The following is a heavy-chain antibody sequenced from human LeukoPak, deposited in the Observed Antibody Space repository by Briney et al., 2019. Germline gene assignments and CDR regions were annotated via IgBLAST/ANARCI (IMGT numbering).Heavy chain of an antibody. CDR3: ARTFRFGSSGSPDY. D-gene: IGHD3-22*01. CDR1: GYTFTSYG. V-gene: IGHV1-18*01. J-gene: IGHJ4*02. Sequence: VSVKVSCKASGYTFTSYGISWVRQAPGQGLEWMGWISAYNGNTNYAQKLQGRVTMTTDTSTSTAYMELRSLRSDDTAVYYCARTFRFGSSGSPDYWGQGTLVTVSS. CDR2: ISAYNGNT.